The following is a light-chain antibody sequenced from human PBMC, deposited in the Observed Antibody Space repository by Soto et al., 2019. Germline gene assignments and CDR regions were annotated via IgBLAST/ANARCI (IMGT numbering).Light chain of an antibody. CDR3: SSYTSSSTLDVV. Sequence: QSALTQPASVSGSPGQSLTISCTGTSSDVGGYNYVSWYQQHPGKAPKLMIYDVSNRPSGVSNRFSGSKSGNTASLTISGLQAEDDADYYCSSYTSSSTLDVVFGGGSK. CDR1: SSDVGGYNY. V-gene: IGLV2-14*01. J-gene: IGLJ2*01. CDR2: DVS.